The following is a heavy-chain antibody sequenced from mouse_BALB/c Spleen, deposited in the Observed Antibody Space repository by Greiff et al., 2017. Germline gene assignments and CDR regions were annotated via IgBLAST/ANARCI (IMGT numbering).Heavy chain of an antibody. Sequence: QVQLKQSGAELVRPGASVTLSCKASGYTFNDYEMHWVKQTPVHGLEWIGAIDPETGGTAYNQKFKGKATLTADKSSSTAYMELRSLTSEDSAVYYCTRTENDRGFAYWGQGTLVTVSA. V-gene: IGHV1-15*01. D-gene: IGHD2-12*01. CDR1: GYTFNDYE. J-gene: IGHJ3*01. CDR2: IDPETGGT. CDR3: TRTENDRGFAY.